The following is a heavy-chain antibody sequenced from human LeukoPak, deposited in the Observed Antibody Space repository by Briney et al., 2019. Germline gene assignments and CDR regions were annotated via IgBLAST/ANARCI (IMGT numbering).Heavy chain of an antibody. CDR1: GGTFSSYA. J-gene: IGHJ3*02. D-gene: IGHD2-2*01. V-gene: IGHV1-69*13. CDR2: IIPIFGTA. Sequence: SVKVSCKASGGTFSSYAISWVRQAPGQGLEWMGGIIPIFGTANYAQKFQGRVTITADESTSTAYMELSGLRSEDTAVYYCARGYCSSTSCYSFGSAFDIWGQGTMVTVSS. CDR3: ARGYCSSTSCYSFGSAFDI.